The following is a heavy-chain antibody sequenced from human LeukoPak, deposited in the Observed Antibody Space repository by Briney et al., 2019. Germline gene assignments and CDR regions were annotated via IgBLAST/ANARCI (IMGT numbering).Heavy chain of an antibody. CDR3: ARSPGQSLRSAWFDP. CDR1: GASFSGYY. V-gene: IGHV4-34*01. Sequence: SETLSLTCAVYGASFSGYYWSWIRQPPGKGLEWIGEINHSGSTNYNPSLKSRVTISVDTSKNQFSLKLSSVTAADTAVYYCARSPGQSLRSAWFDPWGQGTLVTASS. J-gene: IGHJ5*02. D-gene: IGHD4-17*01. CDR2: INHSGST.